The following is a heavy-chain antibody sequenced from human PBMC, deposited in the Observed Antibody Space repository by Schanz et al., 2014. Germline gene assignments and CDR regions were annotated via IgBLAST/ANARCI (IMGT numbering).Heavy chain of an antibody. Sequence: EVHLVESGGGLAQPGGSLRLSCAASGFTFSTYYMNWVRQAPGKGLEWVSSISSSSSYISYADSVKGRFTISRDNAKNTLYLQVNSLRAEDTAVYYCARPSDSSWYMDVWGKGTTVTVSS. V-gene: IGHV3-21*01. D-gene: IGHD2-21*02. CDR3: ARPSDSSWYMDV. CDR1: GFTFSTYY. J-gene: IGHJ6*03. CDR2: ISSSSSYI.